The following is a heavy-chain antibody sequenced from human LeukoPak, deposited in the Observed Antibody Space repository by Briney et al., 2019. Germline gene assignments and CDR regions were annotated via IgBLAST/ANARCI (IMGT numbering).Heavy chain of an antibody. V-gene: IGHV1-2*02. D-gene: IGHD6-13*01. CDR1: GYSFADYY. Sequence: ASVKVSCKASGYSFADYYMHWVRQAPGQGLEWMGWIEPNSGGTRSAQKFQGRVTMTRDTSISTAYMELSSLRYDDTAVYYCARAVQQLASCFDYWGQGTLVTVSS. J-gene: IGHJ4*02. CDR3: ARAVQQLASCFDY. CDR2: IEPNSGGT.